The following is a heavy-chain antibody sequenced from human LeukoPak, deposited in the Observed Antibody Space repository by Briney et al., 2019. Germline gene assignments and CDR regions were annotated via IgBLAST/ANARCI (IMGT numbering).Heavy chain of an antibody. J-gene: IGHJ4*02. CDR1: GFTFSSYD. Sequence: GGSLRLSCEASGFTFSSYDMNWVRQAPGKGLEWVSYIRSSSSTTYYADSVKGRFTISRGNAKNSLYLQMNSLRAEDTAMYYCARDSDWSYYYDSSGYYYFDYWGQGTLVTVSS. V-gene: IGHV3-48*01. CDR2: IRSSSSTT. D-gene: IGHD3-22*01. CDR3: ARDSDWSYYYDSSGYYYFDY.